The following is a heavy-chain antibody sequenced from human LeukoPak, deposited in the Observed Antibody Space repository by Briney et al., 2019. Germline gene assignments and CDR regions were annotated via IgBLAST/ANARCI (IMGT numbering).Heavy chain of an antibody. J-gene: IGHJ6*02. CDR1: GFTFSNYW. Sequence: GGSLRLSCAASGFTFSNYWMTWVRQAPGKGLEWVSAISGSGGSTYYADSVKGRFTISRDNSKNTLYLQMNSLRAEDTAVYYCAKGGPTPKYYYGMDVWGQGTTVTVSS. CDR2: ISGSGGST. CDR3: AKGGPTPKYYYGMDV. V-gene: IGHV3-23*01.